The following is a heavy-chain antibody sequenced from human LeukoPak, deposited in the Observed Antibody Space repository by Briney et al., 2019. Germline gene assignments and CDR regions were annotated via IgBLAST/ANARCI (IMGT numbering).Heavy chain of an antibody. CDR2: IYYSGST. CDR3: ARYSDPGSYPDAFDI. CDR1: GGSISSYY. J-gene: IGHJ3*02. D-gene: IGHD1-26*01. Sequence: SETLSLTCTVSGGSISSYYWSWIRRPPGKGLEWIGYIYYSGSTNYNPSLKSRVTISVDTSKNQFSLKLSSVTAADTAVYYCARYSDPGSYPDAFDIWGQGTMVTVSS. V-gene: IGHV4-59*01.